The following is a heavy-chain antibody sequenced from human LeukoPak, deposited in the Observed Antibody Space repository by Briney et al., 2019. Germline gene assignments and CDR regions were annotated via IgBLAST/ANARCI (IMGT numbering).Heavy chain of an antibody. CDR1: GFSFSGYW. V-gene: IGHV3-64D*06. Sequence: GGSLRLSCAASGFSFSGYWMSWVRQTPGKALEYVSFIHHNGEITSYADSVRGRFTVSRDNSKNTLFLELSSLRVDDTAVYYCARDMSGTYSFDYWGQGTLVTVSS. CDR2: IHHNGEIT. J-gene: IGHJ4*02. D-gene: IGHD1-26*01. CDR3: ARDMSGTYSFDY.